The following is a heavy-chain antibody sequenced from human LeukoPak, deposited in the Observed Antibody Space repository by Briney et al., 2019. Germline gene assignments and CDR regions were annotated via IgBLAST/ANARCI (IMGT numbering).Heavy chain of an antibody. D-gene: IGHD1-1*01. CDR1: GFTFSSYS. CDR2: ISTSGGGT. J-gene: IGHJ3*02. V-gene: IGHV3-23*01. Sequence: GGSLRLSCAASGFTFSSYSMNWVRQAPGKGLEWVSSISTSGGGTYYADSAKGRFTISRDNSKNTLSLQMNSLRAEDTAVYYCVKRETTPHTWGSFEIWGQGTLVTVSS. CDR3: VKRETTPHTWGSFEI.